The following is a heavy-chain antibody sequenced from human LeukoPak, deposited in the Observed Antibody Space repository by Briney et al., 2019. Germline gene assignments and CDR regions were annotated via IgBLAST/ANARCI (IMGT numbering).Heavy chain of an antibody. V-gene: IGHV4-39*01. Sequence: PSETLSLTCTVSGGSISSSSYYWGWIRQPPGKGLEWIGSIYYSGSTYYNPSLKSRVTISVDTSKNQFSLKLSSVTAADTAVYYCARHKPKPLYYFDYWGQGTLVTVSS. J-gene: IGHJ4*02. CDR3: ARHKPKPLYYFDY. CDR2: IYYSGST. CDR1: GGSISSSSYY.